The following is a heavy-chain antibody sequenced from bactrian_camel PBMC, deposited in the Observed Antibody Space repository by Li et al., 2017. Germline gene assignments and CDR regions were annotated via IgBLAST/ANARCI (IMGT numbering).Heavy chain of an antibody. J-gene: IGHJ4*01. CDR3: ATGGSSFGILVDN. D-gene: IGHD6*01. V-gene: IGHV3S31*01. CDR1: GFTFSSYD. CDR2: ISSGGSKT. Sequence: DVQLVESGGGLVQPGGSLRLSCAHSGFTFSSYDMNWVRQTPEKGLEWFSTISSGGSKTYYTDSVKGRFTISRDNAKNTLPLQLNSLKTEDTAMYYCATGGSSFGILVDNWGQGTQVTVS.